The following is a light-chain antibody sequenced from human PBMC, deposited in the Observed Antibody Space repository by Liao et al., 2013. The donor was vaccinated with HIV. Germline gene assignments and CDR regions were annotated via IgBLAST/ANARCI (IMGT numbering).Light chain of an antibody. CDR2: KDS. CDR1: ALSKQY. CDR3: QVWDDNSNHWV. V-gene: IGLV3-25*02. Sequence: SHELTQPPSVSVSPGQTARITCSGDALSKQYAHWYHQKPGQAPVMLIYKDSERPSEIPERFSGSNSGNTATLTISRVEAGDEADYYCQVWDDNSNHWVFGGGTEADRP. J-gene: IGLJ3*02.